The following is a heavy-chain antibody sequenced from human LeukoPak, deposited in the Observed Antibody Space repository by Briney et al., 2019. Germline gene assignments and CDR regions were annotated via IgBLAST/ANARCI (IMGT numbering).Heavy chain of an antibody. J-gene: IGHJ4*02. CDR1: GGSISSSSYY. V-gene: IGHV4-39*01. Sequence: SETLSLTCTVSGGSISSSSYYWGWIRQPPGKGLEWIGSIYYSGSTYYNPSLKSRVTISVDTSKNQFSLKLSSVTAADTAVYYCARHNLPPMLIDYWGQGTLVTVSS. D-gene: IGHD1-14*01. CDR3: ARHNLPPMLIDY. CDR2: IYYSGST.